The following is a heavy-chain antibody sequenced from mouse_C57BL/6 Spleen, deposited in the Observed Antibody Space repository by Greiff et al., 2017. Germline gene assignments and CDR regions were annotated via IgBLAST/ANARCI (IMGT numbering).Heavy chain of an antibody. CDR3: ARKTTPWYFDV. Sequence: VQLQQSGPGLVKPSQSLSLTCSVTGYSITSGYYWNWIRQFPGNKLEWMGYISYDGSNNYNPSLKNRISITRDTSKNQFFLKLNSVTTEDTATYYCARKTTPWYFDVWGTGTTGTVSS. D-gene: IGHD1-1*01. CDR2: ISYDGSN. CDR1: GYSITSGYY. V-gene: IGHV3-6*01. J-gene: IGHJ1*03.